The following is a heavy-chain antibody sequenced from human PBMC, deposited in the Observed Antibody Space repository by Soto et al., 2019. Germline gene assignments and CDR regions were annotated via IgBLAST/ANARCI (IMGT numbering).Heavy chain of an antibody. J-gene: IGHJ5*02. CDR1: GFTFSSYA. CDR3: ASYTVENWFDP. Sequence: GGSLRLSCAASGFTFSSYAMSWIRQAPGKGLEWVSYISSSGSTIYYAESVKGRITISRDNAKNSLYLQMNSLRAEDTAVYYCASYTVENWFDPWGQGTLVTVSS. D-gene: IGHD4-17*01. CDR2: ISSSGSTI. V-gene: IGHV3-11*01.